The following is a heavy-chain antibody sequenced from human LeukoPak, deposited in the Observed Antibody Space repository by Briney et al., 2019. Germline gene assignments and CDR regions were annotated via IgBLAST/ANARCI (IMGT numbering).Heavy chain of an antibody. J-gene: IGHJ1*01. Sequence: ASVKVSCKTAGYTFTSYGISWVRQAPGQGREWLGWISVYNVNTNYAQKFQDRVTMTTDTFTTTVYMELTSLRSDDTAVYYCARDNSSSTRENWGQGTLVTVSS. V-gene: IGHV1-18*01. CDR1: GYTFTSYG. CDR2: ISVYNVNT. D-gene: IGHD6-6*01. CDR3: ARDNSSSTREN.